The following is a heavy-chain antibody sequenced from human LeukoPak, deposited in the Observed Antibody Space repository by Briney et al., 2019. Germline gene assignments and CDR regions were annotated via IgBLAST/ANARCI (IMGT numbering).Heavy chain of an antibody. CDR2: INADVSST. Sequence: GGSLRLSCAASGFTFSTYWMHWVRQAPGKGLVWVSRINADVSSTSYADSVRGRFTISRDNAKNILYLQMNSLRVDDTAVYYCVGSGPSTYWGQGAPVTVSS. CDR1: GFTFSTYW. J-gene: IGHJ4*02. V-gene: IGHV3-74*01. CDR3: VGSGPSTY.